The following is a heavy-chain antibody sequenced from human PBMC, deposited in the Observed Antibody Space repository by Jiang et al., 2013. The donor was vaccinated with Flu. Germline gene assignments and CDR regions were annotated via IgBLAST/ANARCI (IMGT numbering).Heavy chain of an antibody. J-gene: IGHJ4*02. CDR1: GGSISGSSYY. V-gene: IGHV4-39*07. D-gene: IGHD3-10*01. CDR2: TYSSGST. CDR3: ARLGIYYGSGSI. Sequence: LLKPSETLSLTCTVSGGSISGSSYYWGWIRQPPGNGLEWIGSTYSSGSTDYNASLKSRVTISVDTSKNQFSLKLSSVTAADTAVYYCARLGIYYGSGSIWGQGTLVTVSS.